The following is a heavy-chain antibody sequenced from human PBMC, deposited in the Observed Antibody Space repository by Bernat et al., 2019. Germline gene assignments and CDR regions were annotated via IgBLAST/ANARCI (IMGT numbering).Heavy chain of an antibody. J-gene: IGHJ3*01. CDR2: VAGSGHRA. V-gene: IGHV3-23*04. D-gene: IGHD1-20*01. CDR3: AKGITDGGGYDAFYS. CDR1: GVTFSSFA. Sequence: EVQLVESGGALVQPGGSLRLSCVVSGVTFSSFAMSWVRQAPGKGLEWVAGVAGSGHRAHHADPVKGRFTVSRDNLKDTVWLQMNSLGVEGTGLYFFAKGITDGGGYDAFYSWGQGTMVIVSS.